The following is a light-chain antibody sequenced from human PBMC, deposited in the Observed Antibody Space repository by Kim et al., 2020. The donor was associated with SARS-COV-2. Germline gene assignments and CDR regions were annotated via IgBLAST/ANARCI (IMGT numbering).Light chain of an antibody. Sequence: ASRGDRVTSTCRASQSFSSWLAWYQQRPGEAPNLLIYGASTLESGVPSRFSGSGSGTEFTLTISRLQPDDFATYFCQQYNSHPGTFGQGTKVDIK. J-gene: IGKJ1*01. CDR3: QQYNSHPGT. CDR1: QSFSSW. V-gene: IGKV1-5*01. CDR2: GAS.